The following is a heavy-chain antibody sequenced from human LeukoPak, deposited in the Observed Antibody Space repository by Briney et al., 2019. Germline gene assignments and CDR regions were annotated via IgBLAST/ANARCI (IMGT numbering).Heavy chain of an antibody. CDR1: GFTFSSYS. J-gene: IGHJ6*02. D-gene: IGHD1-1*01. Sequence: GVSLRLSCAASGFTFSSYSMNWVRQAPGKGLEWVSSISSSSSYIYYADSVKGRFTISRDNAKNSLYLQMNSLRAEDTAVYYCARVAPLARVRYYYYGMDVWGQGTTVTVSS. CDR2: ISSSSSYI. V-gene: IGHV3-21*01. CDR3: ARVAPLARVRYYYYGMDV.